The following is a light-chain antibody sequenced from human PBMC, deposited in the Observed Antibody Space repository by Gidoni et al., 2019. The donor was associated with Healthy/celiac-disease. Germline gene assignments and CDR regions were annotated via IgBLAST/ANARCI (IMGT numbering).Light chain of an antibody. Sequence: EIVMTQSPATLSVSPGERATLSCRASQSVSSNLAWYQQKAGQAPRLLILGASTRATGIPARFSGSGSGTEFTLTISSLQSEDCAVYYCQQYNNWPLYTFGQGTKLEIK. J-gene: IGKJ2*01. CDR1: QSVSSN. CDR3: QQYNNWPLYT. V-gene: IGKV3-15*01. CDR2: GAS.